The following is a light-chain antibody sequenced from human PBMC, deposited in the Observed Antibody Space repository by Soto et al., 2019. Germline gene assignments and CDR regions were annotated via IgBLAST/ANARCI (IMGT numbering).Light chain of an antibody. V-gene: IGKV3-20*01. CDR3: QQYVSSVT. Sequence: EIVLTQSPGSLSLSPGERATLSCRASQSVDSSFFAWYQQKPGQAPRLLIYRASNRATGIPDRFSGSGSGTDFNLTISRLEPQDFAVYYCQQYVSSVTFGQGTKVEIK. J-gene: IGKJ1*01. CDR2: RAS. CDR1: QSVDSSF.